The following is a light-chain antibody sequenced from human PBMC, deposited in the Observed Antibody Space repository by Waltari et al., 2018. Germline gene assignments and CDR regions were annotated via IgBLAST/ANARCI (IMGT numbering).Light chain of an antibody. V-gene: IGKV1-17*01. CDR2: YVN. Sequence: DIHMTQSPSSLSASVGDRVTISCRASQGINNYLNWYQQKPGKAPKLLIYYVNRLEGGVPSRFSGSGSGTEFTLIISGLQPEDFATYYCQQYSSLPFTLGPGTTLDIK. CDR3: QQYSSLPFT. J-gene: IGKJ3*01. CDR1: QGINNY.